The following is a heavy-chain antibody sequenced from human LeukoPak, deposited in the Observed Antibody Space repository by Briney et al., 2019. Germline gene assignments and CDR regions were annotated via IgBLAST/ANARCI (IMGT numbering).Heavy chain of an antibody. CDR3: ARDLTLNY. CDR2: INPNSGDT. D-gene: IGHD3-9*01. V-gene: IGHV1-2*02. CDR1: GYTFSVYY. Sequence: ASVKVSCNASGYTFSVYYIHWVRQAPGQGLEWLGWINPNSGDTNYVQKFQGRVTMTRDTSISTAYMELSRLTSDDTATYYCARDLTLNYWGQETLVTVSS. J-gene: IGHJ4*02.